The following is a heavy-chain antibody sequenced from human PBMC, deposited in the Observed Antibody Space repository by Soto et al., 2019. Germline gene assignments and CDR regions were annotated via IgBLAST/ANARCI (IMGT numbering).Heavy chain of an antibody. CDR2: IYYSGST. CDR1: GDSISSSNYY. Sequence: SETLSLTCIVSGDSISSSNYYWGWIRQPPGKGLEWIGSIYYSGSTYYNPSLKSRVTISVDTSKNQFSLKMSSVTAADTAVYYCARHRATGFDYWGQGTLVTVSS. CDR3: ARHRATGFDY. J-gene: IGHJ4*02. V-gene: IGHV4-39*01.